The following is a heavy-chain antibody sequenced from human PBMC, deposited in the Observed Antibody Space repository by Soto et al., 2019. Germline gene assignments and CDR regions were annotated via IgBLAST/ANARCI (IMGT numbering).Heavy chain of an antibody. CDR2: IYPGNSET. J-gene: IGHJ4*02. Sequence: PGSSLKFSCQSAVYGCSSSLIALVRPSPGKGREWLGIIYPGNSETRYRPTVRSQVTFSTDTSTNTACLQWSRLKASDSGIYYSAKHVDNWGVPYWLGSWGQGTQVTVSS. V-gene: IGHV5-51*01. CDR3: AKHVDNWGVPYWLGS. CDR1: VYGCSSSL. D-gene: IGHD3-16*01.